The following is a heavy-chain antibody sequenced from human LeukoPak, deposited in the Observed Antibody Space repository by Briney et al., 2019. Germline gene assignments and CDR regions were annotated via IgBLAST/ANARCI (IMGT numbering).Heavy chain of an antibody. CDR3: VRGNYFDY. CDR2: INSYGSIT. Sequence: GGPLRLSCGASGFTFSNYWMHWVRQTPGKGLVWVSHINSYGSITDYADSVKGRFTISRDNAKNTLYLQMNSLRAEDTAVYYCVRGNYFDYWGQGTLVTVSS. CDR1: GFTFSNYW. J-gene: IGHJ4*02. V-gene: IGHV3-74*01.